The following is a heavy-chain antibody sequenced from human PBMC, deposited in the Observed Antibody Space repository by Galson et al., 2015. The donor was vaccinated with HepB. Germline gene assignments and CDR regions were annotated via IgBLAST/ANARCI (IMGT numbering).Heavy chain of an antibody. CDR3: ARLGELGHWFYP. Sequence: QSGAEVKKPGESLKISCKGSGYSFTSYWIGWVRQMPGEGLEWMGIIYPGDSDTRYSPSLQGQVTISADKSISTAYLEGSSLKASDTAVYCCARLGELGHWFYPWGQGTLVTVSS. D-gene: IGHD1-26*01. V-gene: IGHV5-51*03. CDR1: GYSFTSYW. J-gene: IGHJ5*02. CDR2: IYPGDSDT.